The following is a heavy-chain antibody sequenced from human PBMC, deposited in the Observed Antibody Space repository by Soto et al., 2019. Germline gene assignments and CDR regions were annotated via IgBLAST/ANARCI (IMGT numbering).Heavy chain of an antibody. D-gene: IGHD6-19*01. CDR1: GGTFSSYA. Sequence: QVQLVQSGAEVKKPGSSVKVSCKASGGTFSSYAISWVRQAPGQGLEWMGGIIPIFGTANYAQKFQGRVTITADESTSTAYMELSSLRSEDTAVYYCARARGSYSSGWSKRGNRFDPWGQGTLVTVSS. V-gene: IGHV1-69*01. CDR3: ARARGSYSSGWSKRGNRFDP. J-gene: IGHJ5*02. CDR2: IIPIFGTA.